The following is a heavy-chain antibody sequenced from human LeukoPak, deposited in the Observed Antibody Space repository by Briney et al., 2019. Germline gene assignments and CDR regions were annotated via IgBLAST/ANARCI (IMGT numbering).Heavy chain of an antibody. CDR1: GFTFSSYA. CDR3: VTMGSGVFDY. Sequence: PGGSLRLSCAASGFTFSSYAMSWVRQAPGKGLEWVASIKEDGSGKYYVDSVKGRFTISRDNAKSSLYLQMNSLRAEDTAVYYCVTMGSGVFDYWGQGTLVTVPS. D-gene: IGHD2-15*01. CDR2: IKEDGSGK. J-gene: IGHJ4*02. V-gene: IGHV3-7*01.